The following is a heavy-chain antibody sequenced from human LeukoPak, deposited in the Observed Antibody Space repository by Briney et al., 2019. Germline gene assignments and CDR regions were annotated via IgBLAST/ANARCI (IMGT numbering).Heavy chain of an antibody. Sequence: GASVKVSCKASGYTFTGYYMHWVRQVPGQGLEWMGWINPNGGDTNSAQKFQGRVTMTRDTSISTAYMELGRLRSDDTAVYYCATIQRLERASDYWGQGTLVTVSS. CDR1: GYTFTGYY. V-gene: IGHV1-2*02. D-gene: IGHD1-1*01. J-gene: IGHJ4*02. CDR2: INPNGGDT. CDR3: ATIQRLERASDY.